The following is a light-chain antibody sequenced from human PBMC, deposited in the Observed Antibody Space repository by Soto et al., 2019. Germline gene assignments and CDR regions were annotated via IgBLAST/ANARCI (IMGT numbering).Light chain of an antibody. CDR2: EDG. CDR3: CSYGGIRVWV. J-gene: IGLJ3*02. V-gene: IGLV2-23*01. CDR1: SSV. Sequence: QSALTQPASVSGSPGQSITISCSGGSSVSWYQQHPGKAPQLLISEDGRRPSGVSHRFSASESGNVASLTISGLQAEDEADYHCCSYGGIRVWVFGGGTLLTVL.